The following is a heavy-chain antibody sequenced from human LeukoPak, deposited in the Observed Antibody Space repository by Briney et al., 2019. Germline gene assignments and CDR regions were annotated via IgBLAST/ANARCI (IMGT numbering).Heavy chain of an antibody. Sequence: GASVKVSCKASGCTFTRWFIHWVRPAPAQGLEGMGVINPSGGSTSYAQKFQGRVTMTRDTSTSTVSMELSSLRVEDTAVYYCARGPYSGDWHFDFWGQGTLVTVSS. CDR2: INPSGGST. V-gene: IGHV1-46*01. D-gene: IGHD6-19*01. CDR3: ARGPYSGDWHFDF. CDR1: GCTFTRWF. J-gene: IGHJ4*02.